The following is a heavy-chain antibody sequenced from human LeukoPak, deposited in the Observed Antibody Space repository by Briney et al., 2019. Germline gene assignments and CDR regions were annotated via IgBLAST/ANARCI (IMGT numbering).Heavy chain of an antibody. J-gene: IGHJ3*02. CDR2: ISGRGDYT. D-gene: IGHD3-10*01. CDR3: AKDGHGSGSYYPYAFDI. CDR1: GFSFSRYA. Sequence: PGGSLRLSCAASGFSFSRYAMNWVRQAPGKGLEWVSGISGRGDYTYYADSVKGRFTISRDNSKNTLYLQMNSLRAEDTAVYHCAKDGHGSGSYYPYAFDIWDQGTMVTVSS. V-gene: IGHV3-23*01.